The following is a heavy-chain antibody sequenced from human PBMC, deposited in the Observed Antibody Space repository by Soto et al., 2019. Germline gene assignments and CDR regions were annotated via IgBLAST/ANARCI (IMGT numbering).Heavy chain of an antibody. J-gene: IGHJ4*02. Sequence: GGSLRLSCAASGFTFSDFGMYWVRQSPGKGLEWVAVISTDGSRKYYVDSVKGRFTISRDNSKNTLDLQLNSLTVEDTAVYYCAKGYLYCSGNNCYGPVDYWGQGTLVTVSS. CDR2: ISTDGSRK. V-gene: IGHV3-30*18. CDR3: AKGYLYCSGNNCYGPVDY. D-gene: IGHD2-15*01. CDR1: GFTFSDFG.